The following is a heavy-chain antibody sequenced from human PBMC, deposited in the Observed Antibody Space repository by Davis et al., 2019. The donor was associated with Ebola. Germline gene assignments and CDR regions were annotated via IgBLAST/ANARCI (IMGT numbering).Heavy chain of an antibody. V-gene: IGHV3-30-3*01. Sequence: GESLKISCAASGFTFSSYAMHWVRQAPGKGLEWVAVISYDGSNKYYADSVKGRFTISRDNAKNSLYLQMNSLRAEDTAVYYCARGDFWSGYYYYYGMDVWGQGTTVTVSS. CDR2: ISYDGSNK. J-gene: IGHJ6*02. CDR3: ARGDFWSGYYYYYGMDV. CDR1: GFTFSSYA. D-gene: IGHD3-3*01.